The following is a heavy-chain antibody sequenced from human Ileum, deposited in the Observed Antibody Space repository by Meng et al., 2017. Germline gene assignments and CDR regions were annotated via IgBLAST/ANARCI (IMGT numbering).Heavy chain of an antibody. V-gene: IGHV4-61*01. CDR1: GDSVISGSYY. CDR2: INYSGTA. D-gene: IGHD7-27*01. J-gene: IGHJ4*02. CDR3: TRDQTSNGWGSFDS. Sequence: VQLQASGPGLGRPSETLSLSCSVSGDSVISGSYYWNWIRQSAGKGLEWIGYINYSGTAYYNASLGSRVSMSIDTSKNQFSLKLTSVTAADTAVYYCTRDQTSNGWGSFDSWGQGTLVTVSS.